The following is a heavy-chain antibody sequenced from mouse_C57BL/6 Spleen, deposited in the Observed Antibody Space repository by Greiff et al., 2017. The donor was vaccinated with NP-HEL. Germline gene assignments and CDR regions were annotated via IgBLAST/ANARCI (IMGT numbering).Heavy chain of an antibody. J-gene: IGHJ2*01. CDR3: ARVRTFAPYY. V-gene: IGHV1-26*01. CDR1: GYTFTDYY. CDR2: INPNNGGT. Sequence: VQLQQSGPELVKPGASVKISCKASGYTFTDYYMNWVKQSHGKSLEWIGDINPNNGGTSYNQKFKGKATLTVDKSSSTAYMELRSLTSEDSAVYYCARVRTFAPYYWGQGTTLTVSS.